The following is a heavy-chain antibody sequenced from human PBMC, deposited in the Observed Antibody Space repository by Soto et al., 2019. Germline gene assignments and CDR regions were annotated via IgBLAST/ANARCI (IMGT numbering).Heavy chain of an antibody. CDR1: GFSFIRAW. J-gene: IGHJ4*02. CDR2: IKNKTDGGTT. Sequence: WGSLRLSCAASGFSFIRAWMIFFRLAPVKCLEWVVRIKNKTDGGTTDYPSPVRGRFTISRDDSRSALYLQMNSLKTEDTAVYYCITDPYYDFWSGYHFDYWGQGTLVTVSS. V-gene: IGHV3-15*01. D-gene: IGHD3-3*01. CDR3: ITDPYYDFWSGYHFDY.